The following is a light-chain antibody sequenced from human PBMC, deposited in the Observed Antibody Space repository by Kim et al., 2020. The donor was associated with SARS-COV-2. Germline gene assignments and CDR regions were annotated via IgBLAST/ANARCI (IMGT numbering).Light chain of an antibody. CDR2: DAS. J-gene: IGKJ4*01. CDR3: QQFKTYPLT. CDR1: QDITTS. V-gene: IGKV1-9*01. Sequence: ASVGDRVTITCRASQDITTSLAWYQQMPGEAPELLIYDASILQTGVPSRFSGRGVGTDFTLTISSLQPEDLATYYCQQFKTYPLTFGGGTKVDIK.